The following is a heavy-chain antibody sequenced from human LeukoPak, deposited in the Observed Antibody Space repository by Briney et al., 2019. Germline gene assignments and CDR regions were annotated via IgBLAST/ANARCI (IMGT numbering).Heavy chain of an antibody. CDR1: GFTFSSYA. Sequence: GGSLRLSCAASGFTFSSYAMHWVRQAPGKGLEWVAVISYDGSNKYYADSVKGRFTISRDNSKNTLYLQMNSLRAEDTAVYYCAREREYSSSWYGYYHYGMDVWGQGTTVTVSS. CDR3: AREREYSSSWYGYYHYGMDV. V-gene: IGHV3-30*04. D-gene: IGHD6-13*01. CDR2: ISYDGSNK. J-gene: IGHJ6*02.